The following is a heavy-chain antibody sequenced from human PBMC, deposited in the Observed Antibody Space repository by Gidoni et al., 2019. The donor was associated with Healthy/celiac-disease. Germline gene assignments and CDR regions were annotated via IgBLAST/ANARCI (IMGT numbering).Heavy chain of an antibody. CDR2: SYYSGST. J-gene: IGHJ4*02. Sequence: GGTSRRSSDYWGWIRQPPGKGLEWNGSSYYSGSTYYNPALKSRVTISVETSKNQFALKRSSVTAADTAVYYGARQGAYDYWGQGTLVTVSS. D-gene: IGHD3-16*01. CDR3: ARQGAYDY. CDR1: GGTSRRSSDY. V-gene: IGHV4-39*01.